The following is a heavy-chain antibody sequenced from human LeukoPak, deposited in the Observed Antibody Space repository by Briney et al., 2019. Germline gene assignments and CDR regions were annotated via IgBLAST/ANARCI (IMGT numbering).Heavy chain of an antibody. CDR1: GGTFSSYA. CDR3: ASFKFDYYDSSGYYPVDY. V-gene: IGHV1-69*13. CDR2: IIPIFGTA. Sequence: ASVKVSCKASGGTFSSYAISWVRQAPGQGLEWMGGIIPIFGTANYAQKFQGRVTITADESTSTAYMELSSLRSEDTAVYYCASFKFDYYDSSGYYPVDYWGQGTLVTVSS. J-gene: IGHJ4*02. D-gene: IGHD3-22*01.